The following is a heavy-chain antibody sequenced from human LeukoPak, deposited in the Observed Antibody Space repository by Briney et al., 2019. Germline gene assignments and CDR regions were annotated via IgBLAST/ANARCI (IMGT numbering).Heavy chain of an antibody. CDR1: GIRFSDYW. V-gene: IGHV3-7*01. CDR3: AKDRTHRDDIDY. J-gene: IGHJ4*02. D-gene: IGHD1-14*01. CDR2: IKQDGSEK. Sequence: GGSLRLSCAASGIRFSDYWVSWVRQAPGKGLEWVANIKQDGSEKYYVDSVRGRFTISRDNAKNSLYLQMNSLRAEDTAVYYCAKDRTHRDDIDYWGQGTLVTVSS.